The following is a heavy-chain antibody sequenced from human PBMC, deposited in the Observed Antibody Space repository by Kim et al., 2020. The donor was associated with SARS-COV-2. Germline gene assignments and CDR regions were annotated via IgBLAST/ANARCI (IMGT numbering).Heavy chain of an antibody. Sequence: ASVKVSCKASGYTFTSYYMYWVRQAPGQGLEWMGIINPSGGSTSYAQKFQGRVTMTRDTSTSTVYMELSSLRSEDTAVYYCARSPSYYDSSGYDQIDYWGQGTLVTVSS. D-gene: IGHD3-22*01. CDR3: ARSPSYYDSSGYDQIDY. CDR2: INPSGGST. J-gene: IGHJ4*02. CDR1: GYTFTSYY. V-gene: IGHV1-46*01.